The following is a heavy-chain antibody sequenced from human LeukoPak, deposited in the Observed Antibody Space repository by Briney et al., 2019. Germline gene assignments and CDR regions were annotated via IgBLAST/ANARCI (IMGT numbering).Heavy chain of an antibody. CDR2: ISSSSSYI. CDR3: ARGGCSSTSCLDY. Sequence: GGSLRLSCAASGFTFSSYSMNWVRQAPGKGLEWVSSISSSSSYIYYADSVKGRFTISRDNANNMLHLQMNSLRAEDTAVYYCARGGCSSTSCLDYWGQGTLVTVSS. D-gene: IGHD2-2*01. CDR1: GFTFSSYS. V-gene: IGHV3-21*01. J-gene: IGHJ4*02.